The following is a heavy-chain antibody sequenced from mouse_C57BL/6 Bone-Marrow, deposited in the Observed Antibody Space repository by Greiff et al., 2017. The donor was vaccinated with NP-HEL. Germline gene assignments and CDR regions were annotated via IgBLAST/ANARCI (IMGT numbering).Heavy chain of an antibody. J-gene: IGHJ3*01. Sequence: EVQRVESGGDLVKPGGSLKLSCAASGFTFSSYGMSWVRQTPDKRLEWVATISSGGSYTYYPDSVKGRFTISRDNAKNTLYLQMSSLKSEDTAMYYCASRIYYYGSKGFAYWGQGTLVTVSA. CDR1: GFTFSSYG. CDR2: ISSGGSYT. V-gene: IGHV5-6*01. CDR3: ASRIYYYGSKGFAY. D-gene: IGHD1-1*01.